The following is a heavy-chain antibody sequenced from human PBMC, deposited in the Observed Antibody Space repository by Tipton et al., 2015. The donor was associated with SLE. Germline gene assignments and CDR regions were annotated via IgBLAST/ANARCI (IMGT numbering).Heavy chain of an antibody. CDR2: ISWDGIKT. CDR1: GLAFDDQT. V-gene: IGHV3-43*01. Sequence: SLRLSCAASGLAFDDQTMHWVRQGPGKGLEWVSLISWDGIKTYYADSVKGRFAISRDNSKNSLYLQMSSLRSEDTAVYYCVKARYPSSWYKWHFDLWGRGPLVTVSS. D-gene: IGHD6-13*01. J-gene: IGHJ2*01. CDR3: VKARYPSSWYKWHFDL.